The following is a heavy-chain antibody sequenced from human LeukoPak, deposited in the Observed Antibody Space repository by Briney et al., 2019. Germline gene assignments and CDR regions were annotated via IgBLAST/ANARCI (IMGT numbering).Heavy chain of an antibody. V-gene: IGHV1-69*13. J-gene: IGHJ2*01. CDR2: IIPIFGTA. Sequence: SVKVSCKASGGTFSSYAISWVRQAPGQGLEWMGGIIPIFGTANYAQKFQGRVTITADESTSTAYVELSSLRSEDTAVYYCARSPGYCSGGSCYADWYFDLWGRGTLVTVSS. D-gene: IGHD2-15*01. CDR1: GGTFSSYA. CDR3: ARSPGYCSGGSCYADWYFDL.